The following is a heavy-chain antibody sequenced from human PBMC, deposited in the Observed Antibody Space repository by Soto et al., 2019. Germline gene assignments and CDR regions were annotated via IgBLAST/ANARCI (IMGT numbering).Heavy chain of an antibody. V-gene: IGHV1-24*01. CDR1: GYSLIELS. D-gene: IGHD6-13*01. J-gene: IGHJ4*02. CDR2: FDPEDGEA. Sequence: QVQLVQSGAEVKKPGASVKVSCKVSGYSLIELSMHWVRQAPGKGLEWMGGFDPEDGEAVYAQNFQGRVTMTADISTDTVYMEVTSLRSEDTAVYYCATVRDYSSSRYFDYWGQGTLVTVSS. CDR3: ATVRDYSSSRYFDY.